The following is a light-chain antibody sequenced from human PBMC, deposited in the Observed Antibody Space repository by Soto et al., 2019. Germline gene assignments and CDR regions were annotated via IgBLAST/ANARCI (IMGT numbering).Light chain of an antibody. V-gene: IGKV3-20*01. CDR2: GAS. CDR3: HQYGGSPQT. CDR1: QSVSNY. Sequence: EIVLTQSPGTLSLSPGERATLSCRASQSVSNYLAWYQRKPGQAPRLLIYGASSRATGIPERFSGSGSGTDFTLTISRLEPEDFAVYYCHQYGGSPQTFGQGTKVEIK. J-gene: IGKJ1*01.